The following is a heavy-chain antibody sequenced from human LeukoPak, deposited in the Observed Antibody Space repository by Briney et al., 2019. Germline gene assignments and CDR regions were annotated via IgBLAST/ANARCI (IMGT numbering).Heavy chain of an antibody. J-gene: IGHJ4*02. D-gene: IGHD4-17*01. CDR1: GFTFSSYW. Sequence: GGSLRLSYAAPGFTFSSYWMHWVRQAPGKGLVWVSRINSDGSSTSYADSVKGRFTISRDNAKNTLYLQMNSLRAEDTAVYYCARDRSRGTVTNWGQGTLVTVSS. CDR3: ARDRSRGTVTN. CDR2: INSDGSST. V-gene: IGHV3-74*01.